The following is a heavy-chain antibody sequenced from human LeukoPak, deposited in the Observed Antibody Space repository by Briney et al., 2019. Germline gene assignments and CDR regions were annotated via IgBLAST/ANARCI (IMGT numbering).Heavy chain of an antibody. CDR3: ARGTPSPRYYYYGMDV. Sequence: GGSQRLSCAASGFTFSDYYMSWIRQAPGEGLEWGSYISSSGTTIYYTDSLKGRFTISRDSSKSTLYLQMHSLRAEDTAVYFCARGTPSPRYYYYGMDVWGQGTTVTVSS. J-gene: IGHJ6*02. CDR1: GFTFSDYY. CDR2: ISSSGTTI. V-gene: IGHV3-11*01. D-gene: IGHD1-14*01.